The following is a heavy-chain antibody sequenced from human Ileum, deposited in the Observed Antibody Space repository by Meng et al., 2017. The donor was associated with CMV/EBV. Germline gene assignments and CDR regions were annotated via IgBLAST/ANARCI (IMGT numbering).Heavy chain of an antibody. D-gene: IGHD4-11*01. Sequence: GESPKISCAASGFTFTSYSVNWVRQAPGKGLEWVSSISSGSTYIYYADSVKGRFTISRDNAKNSLYLQMNNLRVEDTALYYCARFRGDFSNRIDYWGQGTLVTVSS. CDR3: ARFRGDFSNRIDY. J-gene: IGHJ4*02. V-gene: IGHV3-21*01. CDR2: ISSGSTYI. CDR1: GFTFTSYS.